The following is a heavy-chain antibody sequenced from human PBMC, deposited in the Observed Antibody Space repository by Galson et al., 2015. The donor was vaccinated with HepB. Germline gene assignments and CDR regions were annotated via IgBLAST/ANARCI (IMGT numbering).Heavy chain of an antibody. J-gene: IGHJ6*03. V-gene: IGHV1-18*01. CDR2: ISAYNGNT. CDR1: GYTFTTYG. D-gene: IGHD3-9*01. Sequence: SVKVSCKASGYTFTTYGISWVRQAPGQGLEWMGWISAYNGNTNYAQKLQGRVTMTTDTSTSTAYMELRSLRSDDTAVYYCARDRVGYDILTGHNYYYYYMDVWGKGTTVTVSS. CDR3: ARDRVGYDILTGHNYYYYYMDV.